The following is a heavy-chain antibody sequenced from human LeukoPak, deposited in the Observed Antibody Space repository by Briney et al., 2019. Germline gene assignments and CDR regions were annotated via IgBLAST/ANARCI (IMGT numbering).Heavy chain of an antibody. CDR3: ARATGTTGFDY. V-gene: IGHV1-69*04. CDR2: IIPILGIA. CDR1: GGTFSSYA. D-gene: IGHD1-7*01. J-gene: IGHJ4*02. Sequence: ASVKVSCKASGGTFSSYAISWVRQAPGQGLEWMGRIIPILGIANYAQKFQGRVTITADKSTSTAYMELSSLRSEDTAVYYCARATGTTGFDYWGQGTLVTVSS.